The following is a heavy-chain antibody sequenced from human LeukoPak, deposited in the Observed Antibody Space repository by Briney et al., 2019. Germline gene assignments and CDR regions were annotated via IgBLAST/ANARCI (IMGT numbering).Heavy chain of an antibody. CDR2: ISAYNGNT. J-gene: IGHJ6*03. Sequence: ASVKVSCKASGYTFTSYGISWVRQAPGQGLEWMGWISAYNGNTNYAQKLQGRVTMTTDTSTSTAYMELRSLRSDDTAVYYCARDVKLELRRGYYYYMDVWGKGTTVTVSS. CDR1: GYTFTSYG. CDR3: ARDVKLELRRGYYYYMDV. D-gene: IGHD1-7*01. V-gene: IGHV1-18*01.